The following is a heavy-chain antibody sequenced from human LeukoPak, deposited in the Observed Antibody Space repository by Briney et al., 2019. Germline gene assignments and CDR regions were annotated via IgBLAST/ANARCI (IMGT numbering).Heavy chain of an antibody. CDR2: IYYSGST. CDR3: ARDPGYSGFNFDY. D-gene: IGHD5-12*01. J-gene: IGHJ4*02. Sequence: SQTLFLTCTVSGGSISSGGYYWSWIRQHPGKGLEWIGYIYYSGSTYYNPSLKSRVTISVDTSKNQFSLKLSSVTAADTAVYYCARDPGYSGFNFDYWGQGTLVTVSS. V-gene: IGHV4-31*03. CDR1: GGSISSGGYY.